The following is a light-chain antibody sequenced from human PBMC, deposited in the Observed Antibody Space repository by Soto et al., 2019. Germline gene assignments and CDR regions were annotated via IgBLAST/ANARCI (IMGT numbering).Light chain of an antibody. V-gene: IGKV1-5*01. Sequence: SQMTQSPSTVSAYVGDSVTITCRASQSITTCLAWYRQRPGKAPKLLIYEVSILQSGAPARLSGSGSGTEFTQTLSSLQPPDVAAYYCQHYKMYSPWTFGQGTKMAIK. CDR1: QSITTC. CDR2: EVS. CDR3: QHYKMYSPWT. J-gene: IGKJ1*01.